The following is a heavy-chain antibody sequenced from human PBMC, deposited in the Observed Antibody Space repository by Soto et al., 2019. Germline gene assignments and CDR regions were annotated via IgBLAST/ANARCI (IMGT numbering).Heavy chain of an antibody. CDR3: ARATMVRGVSLDY. CDR1: GGSISSGGYS. Sequence: SETLSLTCAVSGGSISSGGYSWSWIRQPPGKGLEWIGYIYHSGSTYYNPSLKSRVTISVDRSKNQFSLKLSSVTAADTAVYYCARATMVRGVSLDYWGQGTLVTVSS. D-gene: IGHD3-10*01. V-gene: IGHV4-30-2*01. J-gene: IGHJ4*02. CDR2: IYHSGST.